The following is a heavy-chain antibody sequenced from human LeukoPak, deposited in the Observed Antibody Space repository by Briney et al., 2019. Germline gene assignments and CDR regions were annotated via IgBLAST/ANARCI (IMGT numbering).Heavy chain of an antibody. Sequence: ASVKVSCKTSGYTFTGYYMHWVRQAPGQGLEWMGWINPNSGGTNYALKFQGRVTITADKSTSTAYMELSSLRSEDTAVYYCASSLGLDILTGYLDYWGQGTLVTVSS. D-gene: IGHD3-9*01. J-gene: IGHJ4*02. CDR3: ASSLGLDILTGYLDY. CDR1: GYTFTGYY. V-gene: IGHV1-2*02. CDR2: INPNSGGT.